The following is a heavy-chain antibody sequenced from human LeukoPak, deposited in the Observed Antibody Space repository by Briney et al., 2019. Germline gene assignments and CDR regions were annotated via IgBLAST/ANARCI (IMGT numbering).Heavy chain of an antibody. CDR1: GFTFSPYA. CDR3: ARDECTSCSYYYYYGMDV. Sequence: PGRSLKLSCAASGFTFSPYAMHWVRQAPGKGLEWVAVVSSDGIKKYYADSVKGRFTISRDNSKNTLSLHMNSLRAEDTAVYYRARDECTSCSYYYYYGMDVWGQGTTVTVSS. CDR2: VSSDGIKK. J-gene: IGHJ6*02. D-gene: IGHD2-2*01. V-gene: IGHV3-30*04.